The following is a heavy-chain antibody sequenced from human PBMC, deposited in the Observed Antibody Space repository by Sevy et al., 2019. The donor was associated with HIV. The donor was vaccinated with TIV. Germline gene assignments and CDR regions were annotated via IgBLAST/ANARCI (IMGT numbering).Heavy chain of an antibody. CDR1: GDSVSSNSAA. J-gene: IGHJ6*03. D-gene: IGHD7-27*01. CDR3: ARDTKLGMGYYYYYMDV. CDR2: TYYRSKWYN. V-gene: IGHV6-1*01. Sequence: KQSQTLSLTCAISGDSVSSNSAAWNWIRQSPSRGLEWLGRTYYRSKWYNDYAVSVKSRITINPDTSKNQFSLQLNSVTPEDMAVYYCARDTKLGMGYYYYYMDVWGKGTTVTVSS.